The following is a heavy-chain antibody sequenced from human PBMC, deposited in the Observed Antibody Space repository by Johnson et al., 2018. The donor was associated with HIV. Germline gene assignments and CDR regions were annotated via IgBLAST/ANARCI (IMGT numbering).Heavy chain of an antibody. CDR2: TNWNGANT. CDR1: GFIFNDHG. D-gene: IGHD2-21*02. J-gene: IGHJ3*02. V-gene: IGHV3-20*04. CDR3: VRVGKYCDDDCHSGVDAFDI. Sequence: VQLVESGGGVVRPGGSLRLSCATSGFIFNDHGMTWVRQVPGKGLEWVCDTNWNGANTAYADSVKGRFTISRDNAKKSLYLHMNSLRVEDTALYYCVRVGKYCDDDCHSGVDAFDIWGQGTTVTVSS.